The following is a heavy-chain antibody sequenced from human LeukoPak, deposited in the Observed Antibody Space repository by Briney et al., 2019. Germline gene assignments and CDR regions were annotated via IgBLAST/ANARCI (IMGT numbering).Heavy chain of an antibody. CDR1: GFTVSSNY. V-gene: IGHV3-53*01. Sequence: PGGPLRLSCAASGFTVSSNYMSWVRQAPGRGLEWVSVIYSGGSTYYADSVKGRFTISRDNSKNTLYLQMNSLRAEDTAVYYCARSSSRYYFDYWGQGTLVTVSS. D-gene: IGHD6-6*01. J-gene: IGHJ4*02. CDR2: IYSGGST. CDR3: ARSSSRYYFDY.